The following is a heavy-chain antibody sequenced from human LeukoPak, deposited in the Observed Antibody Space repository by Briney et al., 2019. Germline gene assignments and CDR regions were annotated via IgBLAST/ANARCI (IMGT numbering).Heavy chain of an antibody. D-gene: IGHD5-12*01. CDR2: IYYSGSS. V-gene: IGHV4-30-4*01. Sequence: SQTLSLTCTVSGGSISSGDYYWSWIRQSPGKGLEWIGYIYYSGSSYYNPSLKSRVTISVDTSNNQFSLKLSSVTAADTAVYYCAREVDIVGTRVFDIWGQGTMVTVSS. CDR3: AREVDIVGTRVFDI. J-gene: IGHJ3*02. CDR1: GGSISSGDYY.